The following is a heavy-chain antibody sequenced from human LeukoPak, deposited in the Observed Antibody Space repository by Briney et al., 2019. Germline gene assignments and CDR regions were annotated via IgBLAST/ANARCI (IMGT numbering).Heavy chain of an antibody. J-gene: IGHJ6*04. Sequence: PGGSLRLSCAASGFSFSNYAMSWVRQAPEKGLEWVGFIRRKGYGGTTEYAPSVKGRFIISRDDSKSTAYLQMNSLKTEDTAVYYCTRDHDFWSGPFDVWGKGTTVTVSS. D-gene: IGHD3-3*01. CDR3: TRDHDFWSGPFDV. V-gene: IGHV3-49*04. CDR2: IRRKGYGGTT. CDR1: GFSFSNYA.